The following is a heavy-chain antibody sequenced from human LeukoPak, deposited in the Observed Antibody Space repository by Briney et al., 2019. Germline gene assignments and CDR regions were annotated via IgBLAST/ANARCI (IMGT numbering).Heavy chain of an antibody. CDR2: INPNSGGT. J-gene: IGHJ4*02. CDR3: ARDIVGATPSGY. V-gene: IGHV1-2*02. CDR1: GYTFTGYY. Sequence: ASVKVSRKASGYTFTGYYMHWVRQAPGQGLEWMGWINPNSGGTNYAQKFQGRVTMTRDTSISTAYMELSRLRSDDTAVYYCARDIVGATPSGYWGQGTLVTVSS. D-gene: IGHD1-26*01.